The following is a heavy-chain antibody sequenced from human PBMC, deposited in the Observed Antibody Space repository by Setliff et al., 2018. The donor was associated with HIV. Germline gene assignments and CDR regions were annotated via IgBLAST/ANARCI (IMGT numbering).Heavy chain of an antibody. Sequence: SETLSLTCSFCGGSISSHYWSWIRQTPGKGLEWIGTIYNAGRISYNPSLRSRVTFSVDTSKNQFSLNLRSVTAADTAVYYCARPGSSSYYYAMDVWGQGTMVTVSS. CDR2: IYNAGRI. CDR3: ARPGSSSYYYAMDV. J-gene: IGHJ6*02. CDR1: GGSISSHY. V-gene: IGHV4-59*11. D-gene: IGHD3-10*01.